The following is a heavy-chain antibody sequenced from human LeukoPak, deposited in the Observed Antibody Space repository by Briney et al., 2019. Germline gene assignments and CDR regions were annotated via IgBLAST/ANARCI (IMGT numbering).Heavy chain of an antibody. CDR2: ITSFISYI. D-gene: IGHD6-25*01. Sequence: GGSLRLSCAASGFTFTSYTMNWVRQAPGKGLEWVSSITSFISYIYYADSGKGLFTISTDTAKNSLYLQMTRLRVEDTAVYYCGKTCGHFDDWGQGTMVTVSS. CDR1: GFTFTSYT. V-gene: IGHV3-21*01. CDR3: GKTCGHFDD. J-gene: IGHJ4*02.